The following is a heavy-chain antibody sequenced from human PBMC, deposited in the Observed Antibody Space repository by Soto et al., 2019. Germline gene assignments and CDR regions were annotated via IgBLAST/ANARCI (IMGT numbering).Heavy chain of an antibody. J-gene: IGHJ4*02. CDR3: AKDLNDFWSGYPEAFDY. CDR2: ISGSGGST. D-gene: IGHD3-3*01. CDR1: GFTFSSYA. V-gene: IGHV3-23*01. Sequence: TGGSLRLSCAAPGFTFSSYAMSWVRQAPGKGLEWVSAISGSGGSTYYADSVKGRFTISRDNSKNTLYLQMNSLRAEDTAVYYCAKDLNDFWSGYPEAFDYWGQGTLVTVSS.